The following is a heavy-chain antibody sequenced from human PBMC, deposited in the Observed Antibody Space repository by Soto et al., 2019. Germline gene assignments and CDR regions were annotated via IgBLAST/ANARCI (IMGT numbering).Heavy chain of an antibody. V-gene: IGHV1-18*01. CDR1: GYTFTSYG. D-gene: IGHD5-12*01. CDR3: ASGGGYSGYEINYYYGMDV. CDR2: ISAYNGNT. Sequence: GASVKVSCKASGYTFTSYGISWVRQAPGQGLEWMGWISAYNGNTNYAQKLQGRVTMTTDTSTSTAYMELRSLRSDDTAAYYCASGGGYSGYEINYYYGMDVWGQGTTVTVSS. J-gene: IGHJ6*02.